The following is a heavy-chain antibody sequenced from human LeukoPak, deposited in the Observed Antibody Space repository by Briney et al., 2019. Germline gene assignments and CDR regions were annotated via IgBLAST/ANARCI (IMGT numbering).Heavy chain of an antibody. Sequence: SETLSLTCAVYGGSFSGYYWSWIRQPPGKGLEWIGEISHSGSTNYNPSLKSRVTISVDTSKNQFSLKLSSVTAADTAVYYCARLRLKYYDFWSGYSQGAFDIWGQGTMVTVSS. J-gene: IGHJ3*02. D-gene: IGHD3-3*01. CDR1: GGSFSGYY. CDR2: ISHSGST. V-gene: IGHV4-34*01. CDR3: ARLRLKYYDFWSGYSQGAFDI.